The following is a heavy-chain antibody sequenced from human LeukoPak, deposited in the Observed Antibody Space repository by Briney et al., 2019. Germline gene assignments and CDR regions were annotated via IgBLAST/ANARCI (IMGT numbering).Heavy chain of an antibody. J-gene: IGHJ4*02. V-gene: IGHV1-18*01. D-gene: IGHD3-22*01. Sequence: ASVKVSCKASGYTFTSNGISWVRQAPGQGVGWMGWISAYNGNTKYEQKLQGRVTMTTDTSTSTAYMELRSLRSDDTAVYYCARAPYYYDSSGYYYNDYWGQGTLVTVSS. CDR2: ISAYNGNT. CDR3: ARAPYYYDSSGYYYNDY. CDR1: GYTFTSNG.